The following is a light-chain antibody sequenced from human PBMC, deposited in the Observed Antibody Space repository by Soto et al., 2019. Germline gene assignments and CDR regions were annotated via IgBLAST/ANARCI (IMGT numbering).Light chain of an antibody. V-gene: IGLV2-14*01. CDR2: EVS. J-gene: IGLJ3*02. CDR1: SSDLSAFDY. CDR3: ISYTTDNPHLV. Sequence: QSALTQPASLSGSPGQSITISCTGTSSDLSAFDYVSWYQHHPGKAPKLVIYEVSTRPSGISSRFSGSKSGNTASLTISGLQAEDEADYYCISYTTDNPHLVFGGGTKVTVL.